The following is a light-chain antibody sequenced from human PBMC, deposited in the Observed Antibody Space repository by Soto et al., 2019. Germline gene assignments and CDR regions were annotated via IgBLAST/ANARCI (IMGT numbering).Light chain of an antibody. CDR3: QTWGTGIHVV. Sequence: QPVLTQSPSASASLGASVKLTCTRSSGHSSYAIAWHQQQPEQGPRFLMKLNSDGSHNKGDGIPDRFSGSRSGAERYLTISSLQSEDEADYYCQTWGTGIHVVFGGGTQLTVL. V-gene: IGLV4-69*01. CDR1: SGHSSYA. CDR2: LNSDGSH. J-gene: IGLJ2*01.